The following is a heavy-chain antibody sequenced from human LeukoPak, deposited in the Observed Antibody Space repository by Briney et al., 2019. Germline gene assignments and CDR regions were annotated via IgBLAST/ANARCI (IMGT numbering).Heavy chain of an antibody. J-gene: IGHJ4*02. Sequence: GGSLRLSCAASGFTFSSYSMNWVRQAPGKGLEWVSSISSSSSYIYYADSVKGRFTISRDNAKNSLYLQMNSLRAEDTAVYYCARERGLYCGGDCYAFDYWGQGTLVTVSS. CDR1: GFTFSSYS. CDR2: ISSSSSYI. V-gene: IGHV3-21*01. D-gene: IGHD2-21*02. CDR3: ARERGLYCGGDCYAFDY.